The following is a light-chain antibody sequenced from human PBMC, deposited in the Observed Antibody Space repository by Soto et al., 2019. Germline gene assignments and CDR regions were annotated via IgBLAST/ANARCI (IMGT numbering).Light chain of an antibody. CDR1: RPITSNY. V-gene: IGKV3-20*01. CDR3: QQYDTSPLT. J-gene: IGKJ4*01. Sequence: IVLTQFPGTLSLSPGERATLSCRASRPITSNYLAWYQRKPGQAPRLLIYLTSRRATGIPDRFSGSGSGTDFTLTISRLEPEDFAVYYCQQYDTSPLTFGGGTKVEI. CDR2: LTS.